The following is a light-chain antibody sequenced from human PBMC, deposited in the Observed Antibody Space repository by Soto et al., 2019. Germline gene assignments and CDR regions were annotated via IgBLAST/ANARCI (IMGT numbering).Light chain of an antibody. CDR2: LNSDGSY. J-gene: IGLJ3*02. CDR3: QNWDTGIQV. CDR1: SGHANYA. Sequence: QPVLTQSPSASASLGASVKLTCTLNSGHANYAIAWHQQQPEKGPRYLMKLNSDGSYSKGDGIPDCFSGSSSGAERYLTISRLQSDAEADYYGQNWDTGIQVFGGGTKLTVL. V-gene: IGLV4-69*01.